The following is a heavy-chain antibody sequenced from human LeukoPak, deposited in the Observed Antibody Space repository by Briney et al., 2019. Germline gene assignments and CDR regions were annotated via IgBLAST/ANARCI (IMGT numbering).Heavy chain of an antibody. CDR1: GYILTELS. J-gene: IGHJ4*02. Sequence: ASVKVSCKVSGYILTELSIHWVRQVPGKGLEWMGGFDPDDDETIYAQEFQGRVTMTEDTSIDTAYMELSNLRSEDTAVYYCATLAPHYYNSGNAFDHWGQGTLVTVSS. V-gene: IGHV1-24*01. CDR3: ATLAPHYYNSGNAFDH. CDR2: FDPDDDET. D-gene: IGHD3-10*01.